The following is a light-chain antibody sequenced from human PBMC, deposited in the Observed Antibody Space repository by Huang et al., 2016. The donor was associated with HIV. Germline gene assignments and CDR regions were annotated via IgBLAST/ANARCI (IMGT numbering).Light chain of an antibody. CDR3: QQYDSLLT. CDR1: QNVNNA. Sequence: DIQMTQPPSSLSASLGDRVTITCQASQNVNNALNWYRQIPGKAPELLIYDASKLETGVPSRFSGSGSGTDFTFTISSLQPEDFATYYCQQYDSLLTFGQGTKLEIK. J-gene: IGKJ2*01. CDR2: DAS. V-gene: IGKV1-33*01.